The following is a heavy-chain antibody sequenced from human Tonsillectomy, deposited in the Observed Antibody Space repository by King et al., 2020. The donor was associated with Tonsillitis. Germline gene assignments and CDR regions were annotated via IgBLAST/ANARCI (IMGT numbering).Heavy chain of an antibody. J-gene: IGHJ4*02. Sequence: VPLQESGPGLVKPSQTLSLTCTVSGGSISSGSYYWSWIRQPAGKGLEWIGRIYTSGRTHYNPSLKSRVAISLDTSKNQFSLKLSSVTAADTAIYYCAREFSLRGSGWGDFDYWGQGTLVTVSS. CDR3: AREFSLRGSGWGDFDY. D-gene: IGHD6-19*01. CDR2: IYTSGRT. CDR1: GGSISSGSYY. V-gene: IGHV4-61*02.